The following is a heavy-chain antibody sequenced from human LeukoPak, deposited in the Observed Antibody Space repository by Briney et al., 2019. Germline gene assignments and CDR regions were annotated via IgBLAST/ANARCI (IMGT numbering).Heavy chain of an antibody. J-gene: IGHJ4*02. CDR1: GGSIGSYY. V-gene: IGHV4-4*07. D-gene: IGHD6-19*01. CDR2: IYNSGTT. Sequence: NPAVTLSLTCTVSGGSIGSYYWSWMRQFAGNGLEWIGRIYNSGTTHYNPSLKSRVTISVDTSKNQISLKLTSVTAADTAVYYCASDGGRSNLAVLWGQGTLVTVSS. CDR3: ASDGGRSNLAVL.